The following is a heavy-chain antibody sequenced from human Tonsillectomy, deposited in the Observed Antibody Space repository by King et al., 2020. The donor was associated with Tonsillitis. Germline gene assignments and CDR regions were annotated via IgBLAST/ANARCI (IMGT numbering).Heavy chain of an antibody. Sequence: VQLQQWGAGLLKPSETLSLTCAVYGGSFSGYYWSWIRQPPGKGLEWIGEINHSGSTNYNPSLKSRVTVSVATSKNQFSLKLCSVTAADTAVYYCARGRVLGEFPAFDYWGQGTLVTVSS. CDR2: INHSGST. D-gene: IGHD3-10*01. CDR3: ARGRVLGEFPAFDY. V-gene: IGHV4-34*01. CDR1: GGSFSGYY. J-gene: IGHJ4*02.